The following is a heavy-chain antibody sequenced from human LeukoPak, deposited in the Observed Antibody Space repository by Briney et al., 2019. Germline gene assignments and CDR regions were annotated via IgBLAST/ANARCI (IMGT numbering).Heavy chain of an antibody. CDR2: IIPIFGTA. J-gene: IGHJ4*02. D-gene: IGHD5-18*01. Sequence: SVKVSCKAPGGTFSSYAISWVRQAPGQGLEWMGRIIPIFGTANYAQKFQGRVTITTDESTSTAYMELSSLRSEDTAVYYCARDKPGYSYGYLYFDYWGQGTLVTVSS. CDR1: GGTFSSYA. CDR3: ARDKPGYSYGYLYFDY. V-gene: IGHV1-69*05.